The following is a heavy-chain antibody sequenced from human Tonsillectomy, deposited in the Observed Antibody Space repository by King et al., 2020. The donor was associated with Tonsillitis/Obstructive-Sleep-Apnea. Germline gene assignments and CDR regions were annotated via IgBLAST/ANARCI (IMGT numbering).Heavy chain of an antibody. J-gene: IGHJ4*02. CDR1: GFTFRSYA. V-gene: IGHV3-23*04. Sequence: VQLVESGGGLVQPGGSLRLSCAASGFTFRSYAMSWVRQAPGKGLEWVSAISGSGGSTYYADSVKGRFTISRDNSKNTLYLQMNSLRAEDTAVYYCAKDGCSSTSCYTGVDYWGQGTLVTVSS. D-gene: IGHD2-2*02. CDR3: AKDGCSSTSCYTGVDY. CDR2: ISGSGGST.